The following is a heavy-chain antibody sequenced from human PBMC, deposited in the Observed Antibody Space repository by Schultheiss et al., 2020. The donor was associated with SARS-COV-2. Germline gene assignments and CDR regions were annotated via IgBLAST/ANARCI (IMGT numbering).Heavy chain of an antibody. D-gene: IGHD6-6*01. CDR1: GYIFSSYG. Sequence: ASVKVSCKASGYIFSSYGISWVRQAPGQGLEWMGWISAYNGNTNFAQNFQGRVTMTTNTSTSTAYMELSSLRSEDTAVYYCATDLRVYSSSSRYYYYGMDVWGQRTTVTVSS. CDR3: ATDLRVYSSSSRYYYYGMDV. J-gene: IGHJ6*02. V-gene: IGHV1-18*01. CDR2: ISAYNGNT.